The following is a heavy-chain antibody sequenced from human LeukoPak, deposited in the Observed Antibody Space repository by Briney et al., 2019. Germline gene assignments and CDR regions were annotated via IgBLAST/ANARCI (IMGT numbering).Heavy chain of an antibody. D-gene: IGHD2-15*01. Sequence: SETLSLTCTVSGGSISSYYWSWIRQPPGKGLEWIAYIDYSGSARYNPSLESRVTISVDTSKNQFSLKLTSVTAADSAVYYCARLALGYCSGGTCPYYFDHWGQGTLVTVSS. CDR1: GGSISSYY. J-gene: IGHJ4*02. V-gene: IGHV4-59*01. CDR2: IDYSGSA. CDR3: ARLALGYCSGGTCPYYFDH.